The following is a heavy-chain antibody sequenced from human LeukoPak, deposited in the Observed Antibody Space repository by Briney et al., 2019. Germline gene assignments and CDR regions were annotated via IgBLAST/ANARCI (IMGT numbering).Heavy chain of an antibody. CDR1: GFTFSSYA. V-gene: IGHV3-33*08. D-gene: IGHD3-22*01. CDR3: ARDGHYYDSGGYYNYGMDV. CDR2: IWYDGSDK. J-gene: IGHJ6*02. Sequence: GGSLRLSCAASGFTFSSYAMSWVRQAPGKGLEWVAVIWYDGSDKYYADSVKGRFTISRDNSKNTLYLQMNSLRAEDTAVYYCARDGHYYDSGGYYNYGMDVWGQGTTVTVSS.